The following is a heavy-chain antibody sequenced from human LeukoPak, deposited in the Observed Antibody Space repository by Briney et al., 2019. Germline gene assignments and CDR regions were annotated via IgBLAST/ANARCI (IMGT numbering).Heavy chain of an antibody. CDR2: IIPILGIA. CDR1: GGTFSSYA. D-gene: IGHD5-24*01. J-gene: IGHJ4*02. CDR3: ASSDGYNRGLAVV. Sequence: ASVKVSCKASGGTFSSYAISWVRQAPGQGLEWMGRIIPILGIANYAQKFQGRVTITADKSTSTAYMELSSLRSEDTAVYYCASSDGYNRGLAVVWGQEPWSPSPQ. V-gene: IGHV1-69*04.